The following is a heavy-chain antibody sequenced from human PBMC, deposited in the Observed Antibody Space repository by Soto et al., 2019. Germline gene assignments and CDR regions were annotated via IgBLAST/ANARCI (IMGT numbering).Heavy chain of an antibody. Sequence: GESLKISCKGSGYTFSNFWIGWGRQLPGQGLEWMVIIYPGDHETRYSPSFLGKVTISSYKSINTAYLQCSSLESWDSAFYFCARSTRSGPYFALGGKGALVTVSS. V-gene: IGHV5-51*01. CDR3: ARSTRSGPYFAL. D-gene: IGHD6-25*01. CDR1: GYTFSNFW. CDR2: IYPGDHET. J-gene: IGHJ4*02.